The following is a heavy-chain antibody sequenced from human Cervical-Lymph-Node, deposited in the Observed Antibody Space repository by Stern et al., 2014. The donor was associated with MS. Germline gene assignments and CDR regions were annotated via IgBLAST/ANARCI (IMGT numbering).Heavy chain of an antibody. CDR1: GGSIRTFS. CDR2: VYYNGST. V-gene: IGHV4-59*01. CDR3: ARHSVGVKDFDS. Sequence: QVQLQESSPGLVKPSETLSLTCTVSGGSIRTFSWSWIRQPPGRGLEWIGCVYYNGSTTHNPSLKSRVTMSVDTSKSQLSLRLHSVTAADTAVYYCARHSVGVKDFDSWGQGTLVTVSS. J-gene: IGHJ4*02. D-gene: IGHD4-23*01.